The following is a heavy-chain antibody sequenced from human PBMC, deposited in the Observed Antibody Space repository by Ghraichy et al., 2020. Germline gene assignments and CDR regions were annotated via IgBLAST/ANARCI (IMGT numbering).Heavy chain of an antibody. D-gene: IGHD6-13*01. J-gene: IGHJ4*02. V-gene: IGHV3-23*01. CDR3: AGKRQLESY. CDR2: ISGSGGST. CDR1: GFSFSSQA. Sequence: GGSLRLSCAASGFSFSSQAMSWVRQAPGKGLEWVSAISGSGGSTYYADSVKGRFTISRDNSKNTVYLQMNSLRAEDTAVYYCAGKRQLESYWDQGSLVTVSA.